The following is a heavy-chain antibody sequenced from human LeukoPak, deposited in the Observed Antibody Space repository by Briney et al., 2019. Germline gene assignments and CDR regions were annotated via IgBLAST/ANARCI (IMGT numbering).Heavy chain of an antibody. V-gene: IGHV4-59*01. J-gene: IGHJ6*03. CDR2: IYYSGST. D-gene: IGHD2-15*01. Sequence: SETLSLTCTVSGGSISSYYWSWIRQPPGKGLEWIGYIYYSGSTNYNPSLKSRVTISVDTSKNQFSLKLSSVTAADTAVYYCARGRVPYCSGGSCYSHYYYMDVWGKGTTVTASS. CDR1: GGSISSYY. CDR3: ARGRVPYCSGGSCYSHYYYMDV.